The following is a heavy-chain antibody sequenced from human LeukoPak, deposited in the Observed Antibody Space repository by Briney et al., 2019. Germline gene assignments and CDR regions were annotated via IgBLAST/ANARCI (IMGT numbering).Heavy chain of an antibody. J-gene: IGHJ4*02. V-gene: IGHV1-2*02. CDR2: TNPKGGGT. CDR3: ARDRSWEFDY. Sequence: ASVKVSCKTSGYTFSDYYMHWVRQAPGQGLEWMGWTNPKGGGTNYAQKFRGRLSVTRDMSSGTVFMELRGLTSDDTAVYYCARDRSWEFDYWGQGTLVTVSS. CDR1: GYTFSDYY. D-gene: IGHD1-26*01.